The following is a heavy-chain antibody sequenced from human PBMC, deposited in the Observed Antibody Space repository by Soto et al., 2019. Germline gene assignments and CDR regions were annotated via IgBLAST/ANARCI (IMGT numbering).Heavy chain of an antibody. CDR1: GFTFSGYA. D-gene: IGHD4-4*01. Sequence: QVQLVESGGGVVQPGKSLRLSCVASGFTFSGYAMHWIRQAPGKAPEWVALISSDGSSTLYADSVRGRFTISRDNSRDTLYLQLNSLRPDDTAVFSCARGAYRYFDSWGQGTMVTVSS. CDR2: ISSDGSST. V-gene: IGHV3-30-3*01. J-gene: IGHJ4*02. CDR3: ARGAYRYFDS.